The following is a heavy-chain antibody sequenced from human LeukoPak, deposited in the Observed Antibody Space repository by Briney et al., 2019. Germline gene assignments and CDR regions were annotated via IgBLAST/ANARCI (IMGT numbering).Heavy chain of an antibody. J-gene: IGHJ1*01. D-gene: IGHD3-22*01. V-gene: IGHV3-74*01. CDR1: GFTFSSYW. CDR3: ARAPSEIGGYYPEYFRH. Sequence: GGSLRLSCAASGFTFSSYWMHWVRQAPGKGLVWVSRIKSDGSTNYADSVKGRFTISRDNAKNTLSLQMNSLKAEDAGVYYCARAPSEIGGYYPEYFRHWGQGTLVTVSS. CDR2: IKSDGST.